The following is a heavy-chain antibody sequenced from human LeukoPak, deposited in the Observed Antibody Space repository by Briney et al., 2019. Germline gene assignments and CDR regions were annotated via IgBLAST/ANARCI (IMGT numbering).Heavy chain of an antibody. CDR3: APDRGLVRYFNS. CDR1: GFSFSSYA. Sequence: GGSLRLSCAASGFSFSSYAMSWVRQAPGKGLEWVSAISSGGATFYADSVKGRSTISRDNSKNTLYLQMNSLRAEDTAVYYCAPDRGLVRYFNSWGQGTLVTVSS. V-gene: IGHV3-23*01. CDR2: ISSGGAT. D-gene: IGHD3-10*01. J-gene: IGHJ4*02.